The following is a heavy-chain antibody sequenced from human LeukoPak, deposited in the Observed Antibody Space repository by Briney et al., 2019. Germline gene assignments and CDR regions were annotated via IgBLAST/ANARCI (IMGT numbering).Heavy chain of an antibody. CDR1: GYTFTSYA. V-gene: IGHV7-4-1*02. Sequence: ASVKVSCKASGYTFTSYAMNWVRQAPGQGLEWMGWINTNTGNPTYAQGFTGRFVFSLDTSVSTAYLQISSLEAEDTAVYYCAREGDNWRHGYYYYGMDVWGQGTTVTVSS. D-gene: IGHD1-1*01. J-gene: IGHJ6*02. CDR3: AREGDNWRHGYYYYGMDV. CDR2: INTNTGNP.